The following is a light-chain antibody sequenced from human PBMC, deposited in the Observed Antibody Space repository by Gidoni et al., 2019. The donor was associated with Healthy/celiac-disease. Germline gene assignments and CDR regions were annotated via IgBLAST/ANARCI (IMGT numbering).Light chain of an antibody. CDR1: QGISSY. J-gene: IGKJ3*01. CDR2: AAS. V-gene: IGKV1-8*01. Sequence: AIRMTKSPSSFSASTGDRVTITCRASQGISSYLAWYQQKPGKAPKLLIYAASTLQSGVPSRFSGSGSGTDFTLTISCLQSEDFATYYCQQYYSYPSTFXPXTKVDIK. CDR3: QQYYSYPST.